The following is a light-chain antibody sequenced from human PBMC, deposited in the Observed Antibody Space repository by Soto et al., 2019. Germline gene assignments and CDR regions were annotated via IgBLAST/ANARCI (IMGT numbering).Light chain of an antibody. V-gene: IGKV1-5*01. CDR1: QNIRGW. Sequence: DIQMTQSPSTLSASVGDRVSITCRASQNIRGWLAWYQQKPGKAPKLLIYDGSSLQSGVPLRFSGRESGAEFTLTISGLQPDDFATYYCQQYKDYPFTFGPGTKVETK. CDR3: QQYKDYPFT. J-gene: IGKJ3*01. CDR2: DGS.